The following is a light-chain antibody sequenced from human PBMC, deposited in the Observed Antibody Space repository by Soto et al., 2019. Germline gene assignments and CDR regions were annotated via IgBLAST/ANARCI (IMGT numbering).Light chain of an antibody. CDR2: GAS. CDR3: QQSYSTPSIT. V-gene: IGKV1-39*01. CDR1: QSINNY. Sequence: IHMTHSPSSLSASVLDRVTITCRSSQSINNYLSWYQQKPGKAPNLLIFGASTLQSGVPSRFSGSGSGTDFTLTISSLQPEDFATYYCQQSYSTPSITFGQGTRLEIK. J-gene: IGKJ5*01.